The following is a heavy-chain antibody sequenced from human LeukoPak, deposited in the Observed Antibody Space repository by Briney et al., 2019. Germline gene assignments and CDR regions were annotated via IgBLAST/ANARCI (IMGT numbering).Heavy chain of an antibody. CDR1: GFTFSSYW. CDR2: IKQDGSDK. Sequence: GGSLRLSCAASGFTFSSYWMSCVRQAPGKGLEWVANIKQDGSDKYYAGSVKGRFTISRDNAKNSLYLQMNSLRAEDTAVYFCARYNSAWKTDDYWGQGTLVTVSS. V-gene: IGHV3-7*03. D-gene: IGHD6-19*01. CDR3: ARYNSAWKTDDY. J-gene: IGHJ4*02.